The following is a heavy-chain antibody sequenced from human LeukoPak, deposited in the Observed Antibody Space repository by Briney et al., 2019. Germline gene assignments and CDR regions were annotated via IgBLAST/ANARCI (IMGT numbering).Heavy chain of an antibody. Sequence: GESLKISWKGTGYSFTSYWIGWVRQMPGKGLEWMGIIYPGDSDTRYSPSFQGQVTISADKSISTAYLQWSSLKASDTAMYYCARTSCSGGSCYGCFDIWGQGTMVTVSS. CDR1: GYSFTSYW. J-gene: IGHJ3*02. V-gene: IGHV5-51*01. CDR2: IYPGDSDT. CDR3: ARTSCSGGSCYGCFDI. D-gene: IGHD2-15*01.